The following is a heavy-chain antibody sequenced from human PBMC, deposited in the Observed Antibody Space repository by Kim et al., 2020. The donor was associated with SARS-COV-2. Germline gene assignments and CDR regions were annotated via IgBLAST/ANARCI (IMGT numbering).Heavy chain of an antibody. V-gene: IGHV4-39*07. CDR1: GGSISSSSYY. D-gene: IGHD3-10*01. Sequence: SETLSLTCTVSGGSISSSSYYWGWIRQPPGKGLEWIGSIYYSGSTYYNPSLKSRVTISVDTSKNQFSLKLSSVTAADTAVYYCARTYGSGLSWGQGTLVTVSS. CDR3: ARTYGSGLS. J-gene: IGHJ4*02. CDR2: IYYSGST.